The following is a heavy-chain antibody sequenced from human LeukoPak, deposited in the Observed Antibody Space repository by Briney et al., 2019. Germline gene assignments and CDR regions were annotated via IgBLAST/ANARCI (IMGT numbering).Heavy chain of an antibody. CDR3: ARDALDYYGSGSYFDP. CDR2: ISSSGSTI. V-gene: IGHV3-48*03. D-gene: IGHD3-10*01. Sequence: GGSLRLSCAASGLTFSSYEMNWVRQAPGKGLEWVSYISSSGSTIYYADSVKGRFTISRDNAKNSLYLQMNSLRAEDTAVYYCARDALDYYGSGSYFDPWGQGTLVTVSS. CDR1: GLTFSSYE. J-gene: IGHJ5*02.